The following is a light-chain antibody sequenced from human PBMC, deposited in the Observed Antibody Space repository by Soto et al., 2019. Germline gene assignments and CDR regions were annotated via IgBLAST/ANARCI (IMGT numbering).Light chain of an antibody. Sequence: EIVLTQSQATLSLSPGEIACLSCRASQSFSSNLAWYQQKPGQTPRLLIYATSTRATGIPARFSGSGSGTEFTLTISSLQSEDFAVYYCQHYNNWPLTFGGGTKVDIK. J-gene: IGKJ4*01. V-gene: IGKV3-15*01. CDR3: QHYNNWPLT. CDR1: QSFSSN. CDR2: ATS.